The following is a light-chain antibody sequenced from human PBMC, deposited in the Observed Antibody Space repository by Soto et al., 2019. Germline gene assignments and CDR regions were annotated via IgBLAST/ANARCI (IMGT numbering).Light chain of an antibody. J-gene: IGLJ1*01. CDR2: EGS. CDR1: SSDVGSYNL. CDR3: CSYAGSSTFYV. V-gene: IGLV2-23*01. Sequence: QSVLTQPASVSGSPGQSITISCTGTSSDVGSYNLVSWYQQHPGRAPKLMIYEGSERPSGVSHRFSGSKSGNTASLTISGLQAEDEADYYCCSYAGSSTFYVFGNGTKVTVL.